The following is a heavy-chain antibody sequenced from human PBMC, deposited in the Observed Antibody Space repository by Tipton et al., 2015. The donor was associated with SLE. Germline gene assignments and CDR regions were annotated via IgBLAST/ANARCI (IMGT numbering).Heavy chain of an antibody. D-gene: IGHD4-11*01. J-gene: IGHJ4*02. V-gene: IGHV3-7*01. Sequence: SLRLSCAASGFFFSNYRMTWVRQAPGKGLEWVANIRHDGSEKYVDSVKGRFTISRDNAKNSLYPQMNSLRAEDTAVYYCARDDDYIPFDYWGQGILVTVSS. CDR2: IRHDGSEK. CDR1: GFFFSNYR. CDR3: ARDDDYIPFDY.